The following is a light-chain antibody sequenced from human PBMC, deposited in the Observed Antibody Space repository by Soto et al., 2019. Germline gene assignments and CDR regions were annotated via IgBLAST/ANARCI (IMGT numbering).Light chain of an antibody. J-gene: IGLJ1*01. CDR1: CRDVGGYNS. V-gene: IGLV2-14*01. Sequence: QSVLTQPASVSGSPGLSIAISCTGTCRDVGGYNSVSWYQQQPGKVPKLMIYDVSNRPSGVSNRFSGSKSGNTASLTISGLQAEDEGDYYCSSYTTGGSYVFGTGTKLTVL. CDR3: SSYTTGGSYV. CDR2: DVS.